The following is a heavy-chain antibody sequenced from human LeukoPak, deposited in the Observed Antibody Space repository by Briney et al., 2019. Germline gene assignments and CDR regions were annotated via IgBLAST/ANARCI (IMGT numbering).Heavy chain of an antibody. CDR2: IYYSGST. Sequence: SETLSLTCTVSGGSISSSSYYWGWIRQPPGKGLEWIGSIYYSGSTYYNPSLKSRVTISGDASKNQFSLKLSSVTAADTAVYYCARGGGSGSYRNFDYWGQGTLVTVSS. V-gene: IGHV4-39*07. J-gene: IGHJ4*02. CDR1: GGSISSSSYY. CDR3: ARGGGSGSYRNFDY. D-gene: IGHD3-10*01.